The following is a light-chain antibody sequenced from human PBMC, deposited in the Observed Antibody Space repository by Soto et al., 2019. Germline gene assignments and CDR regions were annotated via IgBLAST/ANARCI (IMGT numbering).Light chain of an antibody. CDR2: EVS. CDR1: SSDVGAHNF. CDR3: NSYTNTAARV. J-gene: IGLJ1*01. Sequence: QSVLTQPASVSGSPGQSIAISCTGTSSDVGAHNFVSWYQQHPAKAPKLMIYEVSNRPSGVSDRFSGSKSGNTASLTISGLQAEDEADYYCNSYTNTAARVFGTGTKVTVL. V-gene: IGLV2-14*01.